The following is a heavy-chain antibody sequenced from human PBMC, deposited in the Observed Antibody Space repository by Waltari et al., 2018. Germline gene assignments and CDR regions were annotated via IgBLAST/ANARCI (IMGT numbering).Heavy chain of an antibody. J-gene: IGHJ4*02. Sequence: QVQLVQSGAEVKKPGASVKVSCKASGYTFASSGISWVRQAPGQGLEWMGLVSEYNGDKNYVEKIRGRVTMTTDTSRSRAYIELRSLRPDDTAVYYCARGHTGYYDSRGFYAFDYWGQGTLVTVSS. CDR2: VSEYNGDK. V-gene: IGHV1-18*01. CDR3: ARGHTGYYDSRGFYAFDY. D-gene: IGHD3-22*01. CDR1: GYTFASSG.